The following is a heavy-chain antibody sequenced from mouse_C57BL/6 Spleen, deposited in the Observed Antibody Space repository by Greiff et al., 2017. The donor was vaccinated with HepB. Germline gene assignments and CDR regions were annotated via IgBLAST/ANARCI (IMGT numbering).Heavy chain of an antibody. V-gene: IGHV5-17*01. Sequence: EVKVVESGGGLVKPGGSLKLSCAASGFTFSDYGMHWVRQAPEKGLEWVAYISSGSSTIYYAATVKGRFTISRDNAKNTLFLQMTSLRSEDTAMYYCARRGGIYYGNYDAMDYWGQGTSVTVSS. D-gene: IGHD2-1*01. J-gene: IGHJ4*01. CDR3: ARRGGIYYGNYDAMDY. CDR2: ISSGSSTI. CDR1: GFTFSDYG.